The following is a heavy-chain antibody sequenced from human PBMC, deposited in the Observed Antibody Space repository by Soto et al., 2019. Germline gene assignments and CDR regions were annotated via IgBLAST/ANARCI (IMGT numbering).Heavy chain of an antibody. CDR3: ARHSESAAKSVCLAC. CDR2: IDPSDSFR. D-gene: IGHD6-13*01. V-gene: IGHV5-10-1*01. Sequence: GESLKISCQGSWYKFTNYWISWVRQGPGKGLEWMGRIDPSDSFRTYSPSFQGHVTISVDRSTNTAYLQWPNLKASDTAMYFCARHSESAAKSVCLACGGQATRVTLS. CDR1: WYKFTNYW. J-gene: IGHJ1*01.